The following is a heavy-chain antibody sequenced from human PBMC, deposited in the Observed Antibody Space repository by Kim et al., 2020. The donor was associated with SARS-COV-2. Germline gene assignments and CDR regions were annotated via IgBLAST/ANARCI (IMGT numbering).Heavy chain of an antibody. J-gene: IGHJ4*02. CDR2: IYYSGST. D-gene: IGHD1-26*01. Sequence: SETLSLTCTVSGGSISSYYWSWIRQPPGKGLEWIGYIYYSGSTNYNPSLKSRVTISVDTSKNQFSLKLSSVTAADTAVYYCARDSGGFDYWGQGTLVTVSS. V-gene: IGHV4-59*01. CDR1: GGSISSYY. CDR3: ARDSGGFDY.